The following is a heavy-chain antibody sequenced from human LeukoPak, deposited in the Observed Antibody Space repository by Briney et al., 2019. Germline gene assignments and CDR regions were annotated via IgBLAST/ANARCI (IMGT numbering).Heavy chain of an antibody. CDR1: GGSISSYY. D-gene: IGHD3-3*01. V-gene: IGHV4-59*01. CDR3: ARGVPEYYDFWSGYFYYFDY. CDR2: IYNSGST. J-gene: IGHJ4*02. Sequence: PSETRSLTCTVSGGSISSYYWSWIRQPPGKGLEWIGYIYNSGSTNYNPSLKSRVTISVDTSKNQFSPKLTSVTAADTAVYYCARGVPEYYDFWSGYFYYFDYWGQGTLVTVSS.